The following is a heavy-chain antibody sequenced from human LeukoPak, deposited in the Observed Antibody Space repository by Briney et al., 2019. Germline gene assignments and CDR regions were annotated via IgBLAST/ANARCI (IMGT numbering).Heavy chain of an antibody. CDR3: AVSSGSYGEGFSWTFQH. CDR1: GGTFSSYA. D-gene: IGHD1-26*01. V-gene: IGHV1-69*13. Sequence: SVKVSCKASGGTFSSYAISWVRQAPGQGLEWMGGIIPIFGTANYAQKFQGRVTITADESTSTAYMKLSSLRSEDTAVYYCAVSSGSYGEGFSWTFQHWGQGTLVTVSS. CDR2: IIPIFGTA. J-gene: IGHJ1*01.